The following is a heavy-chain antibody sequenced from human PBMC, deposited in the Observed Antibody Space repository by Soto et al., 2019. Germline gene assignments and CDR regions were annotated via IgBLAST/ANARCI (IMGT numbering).Heavy chain of an antibody. CDR2: ISSSGATM. CDR3: AGDPYYYGSAF. V-gene: IGHV3-11*01. Sequence: PGGSLRLSCAASGFRFSDHYMTWIRQAPGKGLEWVSKISSSGATMYYADSVKGRFTVFRDNAQNSLYLQMNGLRAEDTAVYYCAGDPYYYGSAFWGQGTLVTVSS. CDR1: GFRFSDHY. D-gene: IGHD3-10*01. J-gene: IGHJ4*02.